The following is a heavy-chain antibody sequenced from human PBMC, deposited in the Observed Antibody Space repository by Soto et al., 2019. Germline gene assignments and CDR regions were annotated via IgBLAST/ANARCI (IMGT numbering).Heavy chain of an antibody. V-gene: IGHV3-48*02. CDR3: AREMGRGAYSNYLYYYYGMDV. D-gene: IGHD4-4*01. J-gene: IGHJ6*02. CDR1: GFTFSSYS. CDR2: ISSSSSTI. Sequence: PGGSLRLSCAASGFTFSSYSMNWVRQAPGKGLEWVSYISSSSSTIYYADSVKGRFTISRDNAKNSLYLQMNSLRDEDTAVYYCAREMGRGAYSNYLYYYYGMDVWGQGTTVTVSS.